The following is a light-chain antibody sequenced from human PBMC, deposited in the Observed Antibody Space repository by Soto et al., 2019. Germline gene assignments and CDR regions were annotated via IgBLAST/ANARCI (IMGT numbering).Light chain of an antibody. CDR2: DVS. CDR3: SSYTSSSTVV. J-gene: IGLJ2*01. CDR1: SSDVGGYNY. V-gene: IGLV2-14*01. Sequence: QSALTQPASVSGSPGQSITISCTGTSSDVGGYNYVSWYQQHPGKAPKLMIYDVSNRPSGVSNRFSGSKSGNTASLTISGVQAEDEADYYCSSYTSSSTVVVGGGTKLTVL.